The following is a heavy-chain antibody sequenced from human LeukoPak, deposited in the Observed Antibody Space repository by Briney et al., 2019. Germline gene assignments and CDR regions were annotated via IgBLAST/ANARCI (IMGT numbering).Heavy chain of an antibody. J-gene: IGHJ3*02. V-gene: IGHV3-48*03. Sequence: PGGSLRLSCAASGXSLTTYEMNWVRQAPGKGLEWVSYTSSSGDSIYYADSVKGRFTISRDNAKNSLSLQMNSLRAEDTAIYYCARDRRVGATWSVGAFDIWGQGTTVTVSS. CDR3: ARDRRVGATWSVGAFDI. D-gene: IGHD1-26*01. CDR2: TSSSGDSI. CDR1: GXSLTTYE.